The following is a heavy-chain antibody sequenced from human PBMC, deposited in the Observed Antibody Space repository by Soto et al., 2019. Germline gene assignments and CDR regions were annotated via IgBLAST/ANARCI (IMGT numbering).Heavy chain of an antibody. CDR1: GGSISSGGYY. CDR2: IYYSEST. Sequence: QVQLQESGPGLVKPSQTLSLTCTVSGGSISSGGYYWSWIRQHPGKGLEWIGYIYYSESTYYNPSLKSRVTISVDTSKNQFSLKLSSVTAANTAVYYCARQPMFRGLITYWYFDLWGRGILVTVSS. J-gene: IGHJ2*01. V-gene: IGHV4-31*03. CDR3: ARQPMFRGLITYWYFDL. D-gene: IGHD3-10*01.